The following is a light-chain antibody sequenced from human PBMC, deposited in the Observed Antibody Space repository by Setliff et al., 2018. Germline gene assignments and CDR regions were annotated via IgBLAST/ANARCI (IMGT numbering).Light chain of an antibody. Sequence: QSALPQPASVSGSPGQSITIPCTGTSSDVGGYDYVSWYQQHPGKAPKLLIYYVRDRPSGVSDRFSGSKSGNTASLTISGLQAEDEADYYCSSYTGISTYVFGTGTKVTVL. CDR1: SSDVGGYDY. CDR2: YVR. CDR3: SSYTGISTYV. J-gene: IGLJ1*01. V-gene: IGLV2-14*03.